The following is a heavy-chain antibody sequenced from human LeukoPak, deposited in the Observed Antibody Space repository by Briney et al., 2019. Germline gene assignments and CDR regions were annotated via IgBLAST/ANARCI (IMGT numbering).Heavy chain of an antibody. J-gene: IGHJ4*02. CDR1: GFSFSSDG. CDR2: ILGGAGST. D-gene: IGHD2-2*01. CDR3: AHGTVYQLDY. Sequence: GGSLRLSYVASGFSFSSDGMSWVRKAPGKGLEWVSGILGGAGSTYYADSVKGRFTISRDNSKNTLYLQMNSLRAEDTAVYYCAHGTVYQLDYWGQGTLVTVSS. V-gene: IGHV3-23*01.